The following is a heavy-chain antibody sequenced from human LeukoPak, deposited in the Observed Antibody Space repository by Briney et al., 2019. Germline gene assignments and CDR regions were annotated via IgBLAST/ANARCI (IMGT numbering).Heavy chain of an antibody. V-gene: IGHV4-34*01. CDR2: INHSGST. CDR1: GGSFSGYY. CDR3: ARPLPTSYYYDSSGYRRGWFDP. Sequence: SETLSLTCAVYGGSFSGYYWSWIRQPPGKGLEWIGEINHSGSTNYNPSLKSRVTISVDTSKNQFSLKLSSVTAADTAVYYCARPLPTSYYYDSSGYRRGWFDPWGQGTLVTVSS. D-gene: IGHD3-22*01. J-gene: IGHJ5*02.